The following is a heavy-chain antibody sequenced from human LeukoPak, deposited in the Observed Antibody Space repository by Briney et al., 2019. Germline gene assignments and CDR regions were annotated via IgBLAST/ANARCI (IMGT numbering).Heavy chain of an antibody. V-gene: IGHV1-69*06. J-gene: IGHJ4*02. CDR3: ARSAAAAGFSAEGC. Sequence: GASVKVSCKASGGTFSSYAISWVRQAPGQGLEWMGGIIPIFGTANYAQKFQGRVTITADKSTSTAYMELSSLRSEDTAVYYCARSAAAAGFSAEGCWGQGTLVTVSS. D-gene: IGHD6-13*01. CDR2: IIPIFGTA. CDR1: GGTFSSYA.